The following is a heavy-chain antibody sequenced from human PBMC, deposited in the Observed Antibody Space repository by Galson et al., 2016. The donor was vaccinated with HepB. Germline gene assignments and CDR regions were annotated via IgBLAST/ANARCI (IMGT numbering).Heavy chain of an antibody. CDR2: IYPADSDT. D-gene: IGHD4-11*01. Sequence: QSGAEVKKPGESLKISCKGSGYSFTTHWIAWVRQMPGKGLEWMGIIYPADSDTRYSPSFQGQVTIPADNSISTTYLQWSSLKASDTAMYYCARGLEYSSSKYGLGYWGPGTLVTVSS. CDR1: GYSFTTHW. J-gene: IGHJ4*02. CDR3: ARGLEYSSSKYGLGY. V-gene: IGHV5-51*01.